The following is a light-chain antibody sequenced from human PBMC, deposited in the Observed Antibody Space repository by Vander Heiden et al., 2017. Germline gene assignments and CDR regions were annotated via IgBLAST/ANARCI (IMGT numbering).Light chain of an antibody. Sequence: DIQMTQSPSPLSVSVGDRVIITCQASQDISNYLNWYQQKPGKAPKLLIYDASNLETGVPSRFSGSGSGTDFTFTISSLQPEDIATYYCQQYDNLPPFTFGPGTKVDIK. CDR3: QQYDNLPPFT. CDR1: QDISNY. V-gene: IGKV1-33*01. J-gene: IGKJ3*01. CDR2: DAS.